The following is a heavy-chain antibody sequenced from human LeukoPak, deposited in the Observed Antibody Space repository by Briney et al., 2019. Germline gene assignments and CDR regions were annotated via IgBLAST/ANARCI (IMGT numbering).Heavy chain of an antibody. Sequence: GGSLRLSCAASGFTFDDYGMSWVRQAPGKGLEWVSGINWNGGSTGYADSVKGRFTISRDNAKNSLYLQMNSLRAADTAVYYCAKDGVPSRWFGRNYFDYWGQGTLVTVSS. V-gene: IGHV3-20*04. D-gene: IGHD3-10*01. CDR3: AKDGVPSRWFGRNYFDY. CDR1: GFTFDDYG. J-gene: IGHJ4*02. CDR2: INWNGGST.